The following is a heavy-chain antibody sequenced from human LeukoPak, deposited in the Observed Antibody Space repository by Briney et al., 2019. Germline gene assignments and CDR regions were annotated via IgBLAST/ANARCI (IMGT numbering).Heavy chain of an antibody. J-gene: IGHJ5*02. CDR2: ISTSSSYI. V-gene: IGHV3-21*01. CDR3: ARDLIHYYGSGAKT. D-gene: IGHD3-10*01. Sequence: GGSLRLSCVASGFIFSNAWMNWVRQAPGKGLEWVSSISTSSSYIYYADSVKGQFTISRDNAKNSLYLQMNSLRAGDTAVYYCARDLIHYYGSGAKTWGQGTLVTVSS. CDR1: GFIFSNAW.